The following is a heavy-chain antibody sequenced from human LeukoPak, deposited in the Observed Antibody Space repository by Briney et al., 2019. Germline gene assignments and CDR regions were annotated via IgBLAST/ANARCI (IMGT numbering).Heavy chain of an antibody. Sequence: GASVKVSCKASGGTFSSYAISWVRQAPGQGLEWMGGIIPIFGTANYAQKFQGRVTITADESTSTAYMELSSLRSEDTAVYYCARDARRLDYGVQNDYWGQGTLVTVSS. CDR2: IIPIFGTA. CDR1: GGTFSSYA. J-gene: IGHJ4*02. CDR3: ARDARRLDYGVQNDY. V-gene: IGHV1-69*01. D-gene: IGHD4-17*01.